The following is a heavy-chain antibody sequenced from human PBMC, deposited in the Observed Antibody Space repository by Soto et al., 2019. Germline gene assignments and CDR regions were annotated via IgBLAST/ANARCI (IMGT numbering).Heavy chain of an antibody. CDR3: ARVSYTGMVTTLYSAMDV. Sequence: QVQLLQSGAEVKRPGSSVKVSCKASRGIFSSYTINWLRQAPGQGLAWLGWIIPIFGSASYAQNLQGRVTITAEKASSTASMAPSRLRSEDTAIYYCARVSYTGMVTTLYSAMDVWPQGATVSVAS. J-gene: IGHJ6*02. V-gene: IGHV1-69*06. D-gene: IGHD4-17*01. CDR2: IIPIFGSA. CDR1: RGIFSSYT.